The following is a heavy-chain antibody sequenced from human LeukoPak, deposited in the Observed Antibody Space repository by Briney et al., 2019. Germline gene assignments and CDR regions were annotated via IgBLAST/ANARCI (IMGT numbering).Heavy chain of an antibody. V-gene: IGHV3-48*02. D-gene: IGHD1-1*01. J-gene: IGHJ4*02. CDR2: IDSTSSII. CDR3: VRDLNWNLDF. Sequence: QSGGSLRLSCAASGFTFRSYSMNWVRQAPGEGLEYISYIDSTSSIIYYADSVKGRFTISRDNAKNSLYLQMNSLRDEDTAVYYCVRDLNWNLDFWGQGTLVTVSS. CDR1: GFTFRSYS.